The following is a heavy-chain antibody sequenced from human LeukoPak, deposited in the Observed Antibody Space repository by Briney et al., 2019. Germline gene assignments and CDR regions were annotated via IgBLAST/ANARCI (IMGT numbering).Heavy chain of an antibody. CDR3: ARVRYCSGGSCYSRLEWFDP. J-gene: IGHJ5*02. Sequence: ASVKVSCKASGYTFTGYYMHWVRQAPGQGLEWMGRINPNSGGTNYAQKFQGRVTMTRDTSISTAYMELSRLRSDDTAVYYCARVRYCSGGSCYSRLEWFDPWAREPWSPSPQ. V-gene: IGHV1-2*06. CDR2: INPNSGGT. CDR1: GYTFTGYY. D-gene: IGHD2-15*01.